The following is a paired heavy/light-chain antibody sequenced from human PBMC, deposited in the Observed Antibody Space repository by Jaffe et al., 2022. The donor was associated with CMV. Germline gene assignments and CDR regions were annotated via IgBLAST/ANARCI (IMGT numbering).Heavy chain of an antibody. J-gene: IGHJ6*02. CDR3: ARAWCGVGGGSCYGGRGMDV. V-gene: IGHV3-13*01. CDR1: GFTFSSYD. Sequence: EVQLVESGGGLVQPGGSLRLSCAASGFTFSSYDMHWVRQATGKGLEWVSAIGTVGDTYYPGSVKGRFTISRENAKNSLYLQMNSLRAGDTAVYYCARAWCGVGGGSCYGGRGMDVWGQGTTVTVSS. CDR2: IGTVGDT. D-gene: IGHD2-15*01.
Light chain of an antibody. Sequence: SYELTQPLSVSVALGQTARITCGGNNIGSKNVHWYQQKPGQAPVLVIYTDSNRPSGIPERFSGSNSGNTATLTISRALAGDEADYYCQVWDSSTDVVFGGGTKLTVL. V-gene: IGLV3-9*01. CDR3: QVWDSSTDVV. CDR2: TDS. J-gene: IGLJ2*01. CDR1: NIGSKN.